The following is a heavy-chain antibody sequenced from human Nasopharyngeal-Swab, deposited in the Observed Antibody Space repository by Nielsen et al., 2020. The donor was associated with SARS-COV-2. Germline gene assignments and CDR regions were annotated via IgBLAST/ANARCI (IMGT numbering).Heavy chain of an antibody. CDR2: ISDSGGST. J-gene: IGHJ3*02. CDR3: AKGWQWLVRDAFDI. V-gene: IGHV3-23*01. Sequence: GESLKISCAASGFTFSSHAISWVRQAPGKGLEWVSAISDSGGSTYYADSVQGRFTISRDNSKNTLYLQMNSLRAEVTAVYYCAKGWQWLVRDAFDIWGQGTMVTVSS. CDR1: GFTFSSHA. D-gene: IGHD6-19*01.